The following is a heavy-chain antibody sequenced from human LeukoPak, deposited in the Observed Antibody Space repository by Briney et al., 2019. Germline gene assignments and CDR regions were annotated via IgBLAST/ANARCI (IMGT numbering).Heavy chain of an antibody. CDR2: ISYDGSNK. Sequence: GGSLRLSRAPSGFTLSSYWMSWVRQAPRKGLAWVAVISYDGSNKYYADSVKGRFTISRDNSKNTLYLPMNSLRAEDTAVYYCAREGSSWRWGAFDIWGQGTMVTVSS. CDR1: GFTLSSYW. CDR3: AREGSSWRWGAFDI. D-gene: IGHD6-13*01. V-gene: IGHV3-30*03. J-gene: IGHJ3*02.